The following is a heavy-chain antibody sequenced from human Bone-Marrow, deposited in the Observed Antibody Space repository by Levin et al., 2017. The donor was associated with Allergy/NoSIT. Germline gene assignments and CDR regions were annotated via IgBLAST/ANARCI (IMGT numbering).Heavy chain of an antibody. CDR1: GYTFTSYG. D-gene: IGHD6-19*01. V-gene: IGHV1-18*01. Sequence: ASVKVSCKASGYTFTSYGISWVRQAPGQGLEWMGWISAYNGNTNYAQKLQGRVTMTTDTSTSTAYMELRSLRSDDTAVYYCARDMNWEDSSGWYYFDYWGQGTLVTVSS. J-gene: IGHJ4*02. CDR2: ISAYNGNT. CDR3: ARDMNWEDSSGWYYFDY.